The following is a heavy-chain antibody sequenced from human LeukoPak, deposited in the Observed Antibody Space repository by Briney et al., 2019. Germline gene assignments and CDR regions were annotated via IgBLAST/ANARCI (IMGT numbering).Heavy chain of an antibody. CDR2: TYYRSKWYN. CDR1: GDGVSSNSAA. CDR3: ARERISMVRGAGDTFDV. Sequence: SQTLSLTCAISGDGVSSNSAAWNWIRQSPSRGLEWLGRTYYRSKWYNDYAVSVKSRITINPDTSKNQFSLQLNSVTPEDTAVYYCARERISMVRGAGDTFDVWGQGTRVTVSS. V-gene: IGHV6-1*01. J-gene: IGHJ3*01. D-gene: IGHD3-10*01.